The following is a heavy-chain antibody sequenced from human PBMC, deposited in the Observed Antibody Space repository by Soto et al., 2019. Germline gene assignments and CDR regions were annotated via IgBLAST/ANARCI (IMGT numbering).Heavy chain of an antibody. CDR3: AREGADYGNYYYYYGMDV. D-gene: IGHD4-17*01. CDR2: ISSSSSYI. J-gene: IGHJ6*02. V-gene: IGHV3-21*01. CDR1: GFTFSSYS. Sequence: PGGSLRLSCAVSGFTFSSYSMNWVRQAPGKGLEWVSSISSSSSYIYYADSVKGRFTISRDNAKNSLYLQMNSLRAEDTAVYYCAREGADYGNYYYYYGMDVWGQGTTVTVSS.